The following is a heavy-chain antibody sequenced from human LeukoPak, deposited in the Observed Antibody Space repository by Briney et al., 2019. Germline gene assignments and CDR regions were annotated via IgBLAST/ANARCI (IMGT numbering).Heavy chain of an antibody. CDR2: INSDGSRT. Sequence: GGSLRLSCAASGFTFSSYWMHWVRQAPGKGLVWVSRINSDGSRTYYADSVKGRFTISIDNAKNTLNLQMNSLRAEDTAVYYCARARGNNYGFFDYWGQGILVTVSS. J-gene: IGHJ4*02. CDR3: ARARGNNYGFFDY. V-gene: IGHV3-74*01. CDR1: GFTFSSYW. D-gene: IGHD3/OR15-3a*01.